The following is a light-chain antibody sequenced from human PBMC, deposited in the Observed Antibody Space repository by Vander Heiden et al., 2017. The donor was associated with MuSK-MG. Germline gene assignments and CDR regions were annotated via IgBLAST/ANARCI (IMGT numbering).Light chain of an antibody. CDR3: CSHAGSATYV. CDR2: EVT. CDR1: SSDVGSYNL. J-gene: IGLJ1*01. V-gene: IGLV2-23*02. Sequence: QSAPTQPASVSGSPGQSITISCTGTSSDVGSYNLVSWYQQHPGKAPKLMIYEVTKRPSGVSNRLSGSKSGNTASLTISGLQAEDEADYYCCSHAGSATYVFGTGTKVTVL.